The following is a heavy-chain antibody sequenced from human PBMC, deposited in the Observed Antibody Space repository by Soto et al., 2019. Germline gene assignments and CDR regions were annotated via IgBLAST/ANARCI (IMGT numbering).Heavy chain of an antibody. J-gene: IGHJ5*02. CDR1: GFTFSSYA. CDR2: ISGSGGST. D-gene: IGHD6-19*01. V-gene: IGHV3-23*01. CDR3: AKIVYSSGWYDP. Sequence: EVQLLESGGGLVQPGGSLRLSCAASGFTFSSYAMSWVRQAPGKGLEWVSAISGSGGSTYYADSVKGRFTISRDNLKNTLYRQMNSLGAGDTAVSYWAKIVYSSGWYDPWGQGTLVTVSS.